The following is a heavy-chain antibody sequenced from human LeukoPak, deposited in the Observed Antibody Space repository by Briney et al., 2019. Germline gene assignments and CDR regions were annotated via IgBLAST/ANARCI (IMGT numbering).Heavy chain of an antibody. Sequence: PSETLSLTCAVYGGSFSGYYWSWIRQPPGKGLEWIGEINHSGSTNYNPSLKSRVTISVGTSKNQFSLKLSSVTAADTAVYYCARVRVAYCGGDCYLWGQGTLVTVSS. D-gene: IGHD2-21*02. CDR2: INHSGST. CDR1: GGSFSGYY. J-gene: IGHJ4*02. CDR3: ARVRVAYCGGDCYL. V-gene: IGHV4-34*01.